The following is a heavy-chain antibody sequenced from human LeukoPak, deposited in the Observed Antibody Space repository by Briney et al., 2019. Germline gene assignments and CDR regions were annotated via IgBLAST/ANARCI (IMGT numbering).Heavy chain of an antibody. CDR2: ISSSSSYI. CDR1: GFTFSSYS. Sequence: GGSPRLSCAASGFTFSSYSMNWVRQAPGKGLEWVSSISSSSSYIYYADSVKGRFTISRDNAKNSLCLQMNSLRAEDTAVYYCARDAPAVGYCSSTSCYPDYWGQGTLVTVSS. V-gene: IGHV3-21*01. D-gene: IGHD2-2*01. J-gene: IGHJ4*02. CDR3: ARDAPAVGYCSSTSCYPDY.